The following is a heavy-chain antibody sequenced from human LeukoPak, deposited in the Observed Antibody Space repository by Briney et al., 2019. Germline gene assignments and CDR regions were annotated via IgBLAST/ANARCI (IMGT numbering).Heavy chain of an antibody. CDR1: GFTFSGYA. CDR3: AKGSTVTLIEPWDY. D-gene: IGHD4-17*01. Sequence: GGSLRLSCAASGFTFSGYAMSWVRQAPGKGLEWVSAISGSGGSSYYADSVKGRFTISRDNSKNTLYLQMNSLRAEDTAVYYCAKGSTVTLIEPWDYWGQGTLVTVSS. V-gene: IGHV3-23*01. CDR2: ISGSGGSS. J-gene: IGHJ4*02.